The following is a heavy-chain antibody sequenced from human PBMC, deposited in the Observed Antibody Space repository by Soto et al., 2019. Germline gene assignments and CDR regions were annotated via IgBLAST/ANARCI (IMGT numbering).Heavy chain of an antibody. CDR1: GYTFTSYA. D-gene: IGHD3-22*01. J-gene: IGHJ1*01. Sequence: ASVKVSCKASGYTFTSYAMHWVRQAPGQRLEWMGWINAGNGNTKYSQKFQGRVTITRDTSASTAYMELSSLRSEDTAVYYCARGASKMYSYASSGYYYNYPAEYFQHWGQGTVLTVPS. CDR3: ARGASKMYSYASSGYYYNYPAEYFQH. CDR2: INAGNGNT. V-gene: IGHV1-3*01.